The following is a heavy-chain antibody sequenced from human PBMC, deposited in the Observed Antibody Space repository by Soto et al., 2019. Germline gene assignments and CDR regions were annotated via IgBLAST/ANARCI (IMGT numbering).Heavy chain of an antibody. D-gene: IGHD3-3*01. J-gene: IGHJ6*02. V-gene: IGHV1-8*01. CDR2: MNPNSGNT. Sequence: ASVKVSCKASGYTFTSYDINWVRQATGQGLEWMGWMNPNSGNTGYAQKFQGRVTMTRNTSISTAYMELSSLRSEDTAVYYCARAKMGYDFWSGTEEYYYGMDVWGQGTTVTVSS. CDR1: GYTFTSYD. CDR3: ARAKMGYDFWSGTEEYYYGMDV.